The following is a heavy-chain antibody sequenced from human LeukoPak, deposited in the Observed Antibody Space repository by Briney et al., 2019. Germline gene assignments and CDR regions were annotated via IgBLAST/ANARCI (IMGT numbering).Heavy chain of an antibody. D-gene: IGHD2-21*01. CDR3: ARDGVEMRVGYAFDI. V-gene: IGHV4-59*12. CDR2: IYYSGST. J-gene: IGHJ3*02. Sequence: PSETLSLTCTVSGGSISSYYWSWIRQPPGKGLEWIGYIYYSGSTNYNPSLKSRVTISVDTSKNQFSLKLSSVTAADTAVYYCARDGVEMRVGYAFDIWGQGTMVTVSS. CDR1: GGSISSYY.